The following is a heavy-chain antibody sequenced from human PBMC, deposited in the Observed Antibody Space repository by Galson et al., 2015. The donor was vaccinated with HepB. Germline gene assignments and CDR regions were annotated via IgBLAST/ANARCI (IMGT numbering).Heavy chain of an antibody. D-gene: IGHD2-15*01. V-gene: IGHV3-11*06. J-gene: IGHJ3*02. Sequence: SLRLSCAASGFTFSDYYMSWIRQAPGKGLEWVSYISSSSSYTNYADSVKGRFTISRDDAKNSLYLQMNSLRAEDTAVYYCARKLVVVAATTGSDAFDIWGQGTMVTVSS. CDR2: ISSSSSYT. CDR3: ARKLVVVAATTGSDAFDI. CDR1: GFTFSDYY.